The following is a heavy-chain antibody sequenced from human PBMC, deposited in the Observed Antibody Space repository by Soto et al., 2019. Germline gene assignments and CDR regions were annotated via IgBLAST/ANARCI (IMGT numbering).Heavy chain of an antibody. CDR2: LKPDNGGT. J-gene: IGHJ6*02. CDR1: GYTFTGHY. V-gene: IGHV1-2*02. D-gene: IGHD3-10*01. Sequence: ASVKVSCKASGYTFTGHYMHWVRQVSGRRLEFLGWLKPDNGGTYYAPKFQGRVTFTRDTSKTTAYMEMSGLQSDDTAVYFCARDLCPLGSGSPCPTFGIDLWGDGTTVPAS. CDR3: ARDLCPLGSGSPCPTFGIDL.